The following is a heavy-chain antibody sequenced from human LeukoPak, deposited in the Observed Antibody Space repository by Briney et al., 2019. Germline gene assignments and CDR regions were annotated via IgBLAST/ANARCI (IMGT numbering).Heavy chain of an antibody. Sequence: GGSLRLSCAASGFTFSSYAMSWVHQAPGKGLEWVSAISGSGGSTYYADSVKGRFTISRDNPKNTLYLQMNSLRAEDTAVYYCAKARQLVSYYGMDVWGQGTTVTVSS. J-gene: IGHJ6*02. CDR1: GFTFSSYA. CDR2: ISGSGGST. V-gene: IGHV3-23*01. CDR3: AKARQLVSYYGMDV. D-gene: IGHD6-13*01.